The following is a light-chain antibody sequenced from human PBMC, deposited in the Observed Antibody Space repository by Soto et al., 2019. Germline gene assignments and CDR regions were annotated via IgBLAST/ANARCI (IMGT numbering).Light chain of an antibody. CDR1: SSDVGSYNL. CDR3: CSYALGSTLV. J-gene: IGLJ2*01. V-gene: IGLV2-23*01. Sequence: QSALTQPASVSGSSGQLITISCTGTSSDVGSYNLVSWHQHHPGKAPKLIIYEGDKRPSGVSNRFSGSKSGNTASLTISGLQAEDEADYYCCSYALGSTLVFGGGTKVTVL. CDR2: EGD.